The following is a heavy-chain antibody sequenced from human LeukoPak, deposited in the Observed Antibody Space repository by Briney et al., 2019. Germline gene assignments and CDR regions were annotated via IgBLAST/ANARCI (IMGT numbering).Heavy chain of an antibody. D-gene: IGHD3-22*01. CDR1: GGTFSSYA. CDR2: IIPILGIA. J-gene: IGHJ5*02. V-gene: IGHV1-69*04. CDR3: ARDPVAEVVMYWFDP. Sequence: VASVKVSCKASGGTFSSYAISWVRQAPGQGLEWMGRIIPILGIANYAQKFQGRVTITADKSTSTAYMELSSLRSEDTAVYYCARDPVAEVVMYWFDPWGQGTLVTVSS.